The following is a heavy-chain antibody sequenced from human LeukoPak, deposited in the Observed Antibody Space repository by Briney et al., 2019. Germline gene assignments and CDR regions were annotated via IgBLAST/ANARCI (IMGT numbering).Heavy chain of an antibody. Sequence: SVNVSCKASGYTYSDYFIHWVRQAPGQGLEWMGWINPNNGGTKYAQKFQGRVTMIRDSSISTTYMELSSLRSDDPDIYYCARDRSSGRDFDHWGQGTLVTVSS. J-gene: IGHJ4*02. V-gene: IGHV1-2*02. D-gene: IGHD6-25*01. CDR3: ARDRSSGRDFDH. CDR2: INPNNGGT. CDR1: GYTYSDYF.